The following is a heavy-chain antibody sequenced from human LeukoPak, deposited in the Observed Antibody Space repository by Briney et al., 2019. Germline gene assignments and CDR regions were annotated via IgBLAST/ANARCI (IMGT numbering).Heavy chain of an antibody. CDR3: ARAGQWLGQYYFDY. CDR2: IYSGGST. D-gene: IGHD6-19*01. J-gene: IGHJ4*02. Sequence: GGSLSLSCAASGFTFSRYWMHWVRQAPGKGLEWVSVIYSGGSTYYADSVKGRFTISRDNSKNTLYLQMNSLRAEDTAVYYCARAGQWLGQYYFDYWGQGTLVTVSS. V-gene: IGHV3-53*01. CDR1: GFTFSRYW.